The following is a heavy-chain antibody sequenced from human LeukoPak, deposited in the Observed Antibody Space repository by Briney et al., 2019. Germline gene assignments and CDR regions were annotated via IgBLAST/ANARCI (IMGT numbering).Heavy chain of an antibody. CDR3: ARYGRRGDAFDI. Sequence: GASVKVSCKASGGTFSSYAISWVRQAPGQGLEWMGGIIPIFGTANYAQKFQGRVTITTDESTSTAYMELSSLRSEDTAVYYCARYGRRGDAFDIWGQGTMVTVSS. V-gene: IGHV1-69*05. J-gene: IGHJ3*02. CDR1: GGTFSSYA. CDR2: IIPIFGTA. D-gene: IGHD4-17*01.